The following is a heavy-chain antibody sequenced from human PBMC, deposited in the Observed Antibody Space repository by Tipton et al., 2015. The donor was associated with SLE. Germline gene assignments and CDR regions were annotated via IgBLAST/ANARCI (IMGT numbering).Heavy chain of an antibody. V-gene: IGHV3-7*01. D-gene: IGHD2-15*01. CDR1: GFTFSSYW. CDR2: IKQDGSEK. Sequence: SLRLSCVASGFTFSSYWMSWVRQSPGKGLEWVANIKQDGSEKYYVDSVKGRFTISRDNAKNSLYLQMSSLRAEATAVYFCARKVCSGDNCYSDYWGQGSLVSGSS. J-gene: IGHJ4*02. CDR3: ARKVCSGDNCYSDY.